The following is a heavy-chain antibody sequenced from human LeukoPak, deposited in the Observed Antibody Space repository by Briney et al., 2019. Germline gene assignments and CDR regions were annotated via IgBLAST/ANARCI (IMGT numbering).Heavy chain of an antibody. J-gene: IGHJ4*02. CDR2: IKQDGSEM. V-gene: IGHV3-7*03. CDR1: GFTFRNYW. CDR3: ARDSRRVLRFFGGPTDY. D-gene: IGHD3-3*01. Sequence: GGSLRLSCAASGFTFRNYWMSWVRQAPGKGLEWVARIKQDGSEMYYVDSMRGRLTISRDNAKSSLYLQMNTLRAEDTAVYYCARDSRRVLRFFGGPTDYWGQGTLVTVSS.